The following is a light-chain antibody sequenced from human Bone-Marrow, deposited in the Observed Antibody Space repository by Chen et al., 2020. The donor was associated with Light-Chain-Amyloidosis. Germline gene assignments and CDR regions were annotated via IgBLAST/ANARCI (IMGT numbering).Light chain of an antibody. CDR2: GSS. CDR3: QQYGTSPLT. CDR1: QTISSNY. J-gene: IGKJ4*01. V-gene: IGKV3-20*01. Sequence: EIVLTQSPGTLSLSPGEGANLSCRASQTISSNYLTWYQQKVGQAPRLLIYGSSSRATGIPDRFTGSGYGTDFTLTINRLEPEDFAMDYCQQYGTSPLTFGGGTKVEIK.